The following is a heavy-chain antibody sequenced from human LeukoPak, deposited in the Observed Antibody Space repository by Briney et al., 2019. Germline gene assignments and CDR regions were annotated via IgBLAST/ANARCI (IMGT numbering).Heavy chain of an antibody. CDR3: ARDAAAAGTASPDY. D-gene: IGHD6-13*01. CDR1: GGTFSSYA. Sequence: GSSVKVSCKASGGTFSSYAISWVRQAPGQGLEWMGGIIPIFGTANYAQKFQGRVTITADESTSTAYMELSSLRSEDTAVYYCARDAAAAGTASPDYWGQGTLVTVSS. J-gene: IGHJ4*02. CDR2: IIPIFGTA. V-gene: IGHV1-69*01.